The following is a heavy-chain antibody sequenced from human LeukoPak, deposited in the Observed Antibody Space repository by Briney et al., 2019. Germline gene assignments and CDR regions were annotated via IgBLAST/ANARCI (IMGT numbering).Heavy chain of an antibody. D-gene: IGHD2-15*01. CDR3: ARTGYCSGGSCYHYYYYMDV. Sequence: PSETLSLTCTVSGGSISSRSYYWSWIRQPAGKGLEWIGRIYTSGSTNYNPSLKSRVTISVDTSKNQFSLKLSSVTAADTAVYYCARTGYCSGGSCYHYYYYMDVWGKGTTVTISS. CDR2: IYTSGST. J-gene: IGHJ6*03. CDR1: GGSISSRSYY. V-gene: IGHV4-61*02.